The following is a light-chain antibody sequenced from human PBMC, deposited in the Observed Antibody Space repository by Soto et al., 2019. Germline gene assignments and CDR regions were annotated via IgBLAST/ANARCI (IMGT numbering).Light chain of an antibody. J-gene: IGKJ1*01. Sequence: EVVLTQSPATLSVSPGERATLSCRASQSVSNKLAWYQQKPGQSPRVLIYGASSRAAGIPDRFSGSGSGTDFTLTISRLEPEDFAVYYCQQYDTSPRTFGQGTKVEIK. CDR1: QSVSNK. V-gene: IGKV3-20*01. CDR3: QQYDTSPRT. CDR2: GAS.